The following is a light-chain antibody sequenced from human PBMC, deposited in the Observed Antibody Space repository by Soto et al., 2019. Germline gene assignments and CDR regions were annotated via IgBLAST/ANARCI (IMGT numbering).Light chain of an antibody. CDR2: GAS. J-gene: IGKJ2*01. Sequence: EIVMTQSPATLSVSPGDRATLSCRASQSISSNLAWYQQKPGRAPRLLIYGASTRATGIPGRFSGSGSGTEFTLTISSLQSEDFAAYSCQQYNSWPLDTCGQGTKLEI. V-gene: IGKV3-15*01. CDR3: QQYNSWPLDT. CDR1: QSISSN.